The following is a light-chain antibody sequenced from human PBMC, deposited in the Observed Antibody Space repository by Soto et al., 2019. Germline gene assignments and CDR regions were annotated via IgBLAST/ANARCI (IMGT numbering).Light chain of an antibody. V-gene: IGKV1-9*01. J-gene: IGKJ2*01. CDR3: QQLTARRFS. CDR2: GAS. Sequence: ILLTQSPSSLSASVGDRVSISCRASQGNNTFVAWYQQKSGKAPKLLIYGASTLQSGVPSRFSGSGSGTEFTLTISGLQPEDFATYYCQQLTARRFSFGQGTKLDIK. CDR1: QGNNTF.